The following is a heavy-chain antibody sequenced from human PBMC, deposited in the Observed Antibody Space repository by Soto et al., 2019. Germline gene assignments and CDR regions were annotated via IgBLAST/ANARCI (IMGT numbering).Heavy chain of an antibody. Sequence: QVQLVQSGAEVKKPGASVKVSCKASGYTFTSYGISWVRQAPGQGLEWMGWISAYNGNTNYAQKLQGRVTMTTDTSTSTAYMELRSLRSDDTAVYYCARDLSGYSYGYYYYYGMDVWGQGTTVTVSS. CDR1: GYTFTSYG. CDR3: ARDLSGYSYGYYYYYGMDV. J-gene: IGHJ6*02. V-gene: IGHV1-18*01. D-gene: IGHD5-18*01. CDR2: ISAYNGNT.